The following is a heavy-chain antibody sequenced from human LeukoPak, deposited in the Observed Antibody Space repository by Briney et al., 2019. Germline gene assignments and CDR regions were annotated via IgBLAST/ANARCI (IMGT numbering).Heavy chain of an antibody. CDR3: ARDLSGYDPSHDY. V-gene: IGHV1-18*01. CDR2: ISGYNGHT. CDR1: GYMFTRYG. Sequence: GASVKVSCKASGYMFTRYGISWVRHAPGQGLEWMGWISGYNGHTKYAQMFQGRVTMTTDTSTNTAYMELRSLRSDDTAVYYCARDLSGYDPSHDYWGQGTLVTVSS. D-gene: IGHD5-12*01. J-gene: IGHJ4*02.